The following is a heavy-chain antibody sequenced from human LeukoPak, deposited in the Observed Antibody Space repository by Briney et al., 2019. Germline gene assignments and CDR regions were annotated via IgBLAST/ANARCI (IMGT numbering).Heavy chain of an antibody. J-gene: IGHJ4*02. CDR1: GYTFSNFG. CDR2: INPKSGGT. D-gene: IGHD1-1*01. Sequence: ASVKVSCKASGYTFSNFGINWVRQAPGQGLEWMGWINPKSGGTNYAQKFQGRVSMTRDTSISTAYMELSRLTSDDTAVYHCARATGFDYWGQGTLVTVSS. CDR3: ARATGFDY. V-gene: IGHV1-2*02.